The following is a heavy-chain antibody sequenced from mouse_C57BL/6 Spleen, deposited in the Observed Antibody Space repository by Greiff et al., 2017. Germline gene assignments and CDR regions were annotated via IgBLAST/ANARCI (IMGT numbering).Heavy chain of an antibody. D-gene: IGHD1-1*01. CDR3: TRRRITTVGPYYAMDY. CDR2: IYPGNSDT. J-gene: IGHJ4*01. V-gene: IGHV1-5*01. CDR1: GYTFTSYW. Sequence: EVQLQESGTVLARPGASVKMSCKTSGYTFTSYWMHWVKQRPGQGLEWIGAIYPGNSDTSYNQKFKGKAKLTAVTSASTAYMELSSLTNEHSAVYYCTRRRITTVGPYYAMDYWGQGTSVTGSS.